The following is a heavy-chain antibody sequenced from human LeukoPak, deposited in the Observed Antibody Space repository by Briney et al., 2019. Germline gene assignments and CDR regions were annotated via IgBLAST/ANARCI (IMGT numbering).Heavy chain of an antibody. D-gene: IGHD1-14*01. J-gene: IGHJ5*02. V-gene: IGHV4-38-2*02. CDR1: GYSISSGYY. CDR3: ARVRGSPLYSRSTGTNWFDP. Sequence: SETLSLTCTVSGYSISSGYYWGWIRQPPGKGLEWIGSIYHSGSTYYNPSLKSRVTISVDTSKNQSSLKLSSVTAADTAVYYCARVRGSPLYSRSTGTNWFDPWGQGTLVTASS. CDR2: IYHSGST.